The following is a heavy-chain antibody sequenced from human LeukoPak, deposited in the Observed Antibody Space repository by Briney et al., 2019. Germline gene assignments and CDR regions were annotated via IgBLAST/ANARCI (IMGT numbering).Heavy chain of an antibody. CDR2: INPNSGGT. CDR1: GYTFAGYY. CDR3: ASLWDGSTSGFDY. D-gene: IGHD2-2*01. J-gene: IGHJ4*02. Sequence: ASVKVSCKASGYTFAGYYMHWVRQAPGQGLEWMGWINPNSGGTNYAQKFQGRVTMTRDTSISTAYMELSRLRSDDTAVYYCASLWDGSTSGFDYWGQGTLVTVSS. V-gene: IGHV1-2*02.